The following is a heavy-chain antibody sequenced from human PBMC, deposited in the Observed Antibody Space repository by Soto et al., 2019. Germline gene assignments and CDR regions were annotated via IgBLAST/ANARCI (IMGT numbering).Heavy chain of an antibody. V-gene: IGHV4-34*01. D-gene: IGHD5-12*01. J-gene: IGHJ4*02. CDR2: INHSGST. CDR1: GGSFSAYY. CDR3: AGAVGYAGVDY. Sequence: QVQLQQWGAGLLKPSETLSLTCAVYGGSFSAYYWSWIRQPPGKGLEWIGEINHSGSTTYNPSLKSRVTISGDRAQNQFSLKLSSVTAAVTALYYWAGAVGYAGVDYWGQGTLVTVSS.